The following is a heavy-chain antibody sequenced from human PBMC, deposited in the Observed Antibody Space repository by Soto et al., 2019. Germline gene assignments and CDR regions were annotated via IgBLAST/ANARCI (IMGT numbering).Heavy chain of an antibody. CDR1: GFAFNSYA. J-gene: IGHJ4*02. Sequence: GGSLRLSCAASGFAFNSYAMDWVRQAPGKGLEWVAVISYDGTNKYYADSVKGRITISRDNSKNTLYLQMNSLRAEDTAVYYCERVFFWCRKGVCGTKFDYWGQGILVTVSS. CDR2: ISYDGTNK. V-gene: IGHV3-30-3*01. CDR3: ERVFFWCRKGVCGTKFDY. D-gene: IGHD1-1*01.